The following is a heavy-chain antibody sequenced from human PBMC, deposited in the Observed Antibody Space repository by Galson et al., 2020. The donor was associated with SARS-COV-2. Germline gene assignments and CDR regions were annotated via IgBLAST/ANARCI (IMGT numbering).Heavy chain of an antibody. J-gene: IGHJ3*02. CDR3: ARSPLDEYSSSWYHPRDAFDI. D-gene: IGHD6-13*01. CDR1: GYTFTGYY. Sequence: GESLKISCKSSGYTFTGYYMHWVRQAPGQGLEWMGWINPNSGGTNYAQKFQGRVTMTRDTSISTAYMELSRLRSDDTAVYYCARSPLDEYSSSWYHPRDAFDIWGQGTMVTVSS. V-gene: IGHV1-2*02. CDR2: INPNSGGT.